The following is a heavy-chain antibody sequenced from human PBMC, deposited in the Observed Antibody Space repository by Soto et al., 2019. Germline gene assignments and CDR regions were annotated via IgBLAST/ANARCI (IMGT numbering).Heavy chain of an antibody. CDR1: GGSISSYY. CDR3: ARGRTTGTTSRYYYYGMEV. Sequence: SETLSLTCTVAGGSISSYYWSWIIQPPGKGLEWIGEINHSGSTNYNPSLKSRVTISVDTSKNQFSLKLSSVTAADTAVYYCARGRTTGTTSRYYYYGMEVWGQGTTVTVSS. CDR2: INHSGST. J-gene: IGHJ6*02. D-gene: IGHD1-1*01. V-gene: IGHV4-34*01.